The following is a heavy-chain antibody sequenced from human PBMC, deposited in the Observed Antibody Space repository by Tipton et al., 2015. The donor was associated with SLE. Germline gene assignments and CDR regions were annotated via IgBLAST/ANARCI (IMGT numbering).Heavy chain of an antibody. J-gene: IGHJ4*02. CDR3: ARGHDRGSGVDY. V-gene: IGHV3-11*04. CDR1: GVTISSNF. CDR2: ISSSGSTI. Sequence: SGVTISSNFMSWVRQAPGKGLEWVSYISSSGSTIYYADSVKGRFTISRDNAKNSLYLQMNSLRAEDTAVYYCARGHDRGSGVDYWGQGTLVTVSS. D-gene: IGHD2-15*01.